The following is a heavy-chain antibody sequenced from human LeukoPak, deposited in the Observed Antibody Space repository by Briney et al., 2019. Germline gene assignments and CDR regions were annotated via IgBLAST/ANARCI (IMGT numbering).Heavy chain of an antibody. Sequence: GGSLRLSCAASGFTFTNYAMSWVRQAPGKGLEWVSGISEGVGNTYYADSVKGRFTISRDHSKNTLYLQMNSLRAEDTALYYCAKREKGTTGRFFDYWGQGTLVTVSS. J-gene: IGHJ4*02. V-gene: IGHV3-23*01. D-gene: IGHD4-17*01. CDR2: ISEGVGNT. CDR3: AKREKGTTGRFFDY. CDR1: GFTFTNYA.